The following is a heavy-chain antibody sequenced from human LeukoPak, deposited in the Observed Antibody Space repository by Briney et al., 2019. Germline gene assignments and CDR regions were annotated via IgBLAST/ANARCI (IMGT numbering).Heavy chain of an antibody. CDR3: ARVGGSGSYYILNWFDP. CDR1: GGSISSYY. D-gene: IGHD3-10*01. V-gene: IGHV4-59*12. Sequence: SETLSLTCTVSGGSISSYYWSWIRQSPGKGLEWIGYIFYIESTNYNPSLKSRVTMSVDTSKNQFSLKLSSVTAADTAVYYCARVGGSGSYYILNWFDPWGQGTLVTVSS. J-gene: IGHJ5*02. CDR2: IFYIEST.